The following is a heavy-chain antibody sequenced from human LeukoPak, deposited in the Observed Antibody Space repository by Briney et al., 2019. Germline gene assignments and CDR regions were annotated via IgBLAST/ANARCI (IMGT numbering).Heavy chain of an antibody. CDR3: ARDDGYCSGGSCLLNWFDP. V-gene: IGHV3-21*01. D-gene: IGHD2-15*01. CDR2: ISSSSSYI. CDR1: GFTFSSYS. J-gene: IGHJ5*02. Sequence: GRSLRLSCAASGFTFSSYSMNWVRQAPGKGLEWVSSISSSSSYIYYADSVKGRFTISRDNAKNSLYLQMNSLRAEDTAVYYCARDDGYCSGGSCLLNWFDPWGQGTLVTVSS.